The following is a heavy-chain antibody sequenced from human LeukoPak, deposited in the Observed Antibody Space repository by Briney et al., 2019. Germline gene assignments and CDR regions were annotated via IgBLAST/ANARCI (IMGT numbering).Heavy chain of an antibody. V-gene: IGHV4-38-2*02. J-gene: IGHJ4*02. CDR3: ASSQQLVYYFDY. Sequence: SETLSRTGTVSGYSISSGYYWGWVRQPPGKGLEWIGSIYHSGSTYYNPSLKSRVTRSVDTSKNQFSLKLSSVTAADTAVYYCASSQQLVYYFDYWGQGTLVTVSS. CDR2: IYHSGST. D-gene: IGHD6-13*01. CDR1: GYSISSGYY.